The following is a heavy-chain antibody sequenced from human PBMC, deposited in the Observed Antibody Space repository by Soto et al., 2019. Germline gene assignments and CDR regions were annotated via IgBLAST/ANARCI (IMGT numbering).Heavy chain of an antibody. V-gene: IGHV3-30-3*01. CDR2: ISYDGSRK. J-gene: IGHJ6*02. D-gene: IGHD1-26*01. CDR1: EFTFRIFA. CDR3: ARGDREDIEEVVGVRPGEYSMDV. Sequence: QVHLVESGGGVVQPGSSLRLSCAASEFTFRIFAMHWLRQSPGTGLEWVAVISYDGSRKADSVKGRFTVSRDNSWNTLYLQMNSLRAEDTAIYYWARGDREDIEEVVGVRPGEYSMDVWGQGTTVTVSS.